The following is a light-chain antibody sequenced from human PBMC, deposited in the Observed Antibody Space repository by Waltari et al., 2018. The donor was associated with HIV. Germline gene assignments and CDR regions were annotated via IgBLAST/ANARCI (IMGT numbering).Light chain of an antibody. V-gene: IGKV4-1*01. CDR3: QQYYTIEST. CDR2: WAS. J-gene: IGKJ4*01. CDR1: QSVLYSSNNKNY. Sequence: DIVMTQSPDSLAVSLGERATINCKSSQSVLYSSNNKNYLAWYQQKPGQPPKLLFYWASTRESGVPDRFSGSGSGTDFTLTISSLQAEDVAVYYCQQYYTIESTFGGGTKVEIK.